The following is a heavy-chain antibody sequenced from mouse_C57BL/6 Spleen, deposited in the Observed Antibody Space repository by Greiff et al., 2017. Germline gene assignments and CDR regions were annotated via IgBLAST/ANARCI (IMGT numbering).Heavy chain of an antibody. CDR3: ARGPYEGWFAY. CDR1: GYTFTDYN. J-gene: IGHJ3*01. D-gene: IGHD2-3*01. V-gene: IGHV1-22*01. CDR2: INPNNGGT. Sequence: VQLKQSGPELVKPGASVKMSCKASGYTFTDYNMHWVKQSHGKSLEWIGYINPNNGGTSYNQKFKGKATLTVNKSSSTAYMELRSLTSEDSAVYYCARGPYEGWFAYWGQGTLVTVSA.